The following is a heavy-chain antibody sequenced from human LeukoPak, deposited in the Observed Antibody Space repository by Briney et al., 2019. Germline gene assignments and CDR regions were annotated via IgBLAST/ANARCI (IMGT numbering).Heavy chain of an antibody. CDR2: INHSGST. CDR3: ARGGRITMVRGVLYYYGMDV. J-gene: IGHJ6*04. V-gene: IGHV4-34*01. CDR1: GGSFSGYY. Sequence: SETLSLTCAVYGGSFSGYYWSWIRQPPGKGLEWIGEINHSGSTNYNPSLKSRVTISVDTSKNQFSLKLSSVTAADTAVYYCARGGRITMVRGVLYYYGMDVWGEGTTVTVSS. D-gene: IGHD3-10*01.